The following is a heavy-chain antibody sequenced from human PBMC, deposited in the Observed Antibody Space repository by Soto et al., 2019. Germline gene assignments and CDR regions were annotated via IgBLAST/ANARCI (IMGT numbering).Heavy chain of an antibody. CDR2: IYYSGST. V-gene: IGHV4-30-4*01. Sequence: SETLSLTCTVSGGSISSGGYYWSWIRQPPGKGLEWIGYIYYSGSTYYNPSLKSRVTISVDTSKNQFSLKLSSVTAADTAVYYCARSGVVVAAVNWFDPWGQGTLVTVSS. J-gene: IGHJ5*02. CDR1: GGSISSGGYY. CDR3: ARSGVVVAAVNWFDP. D-gene: IGHD2-15*01.